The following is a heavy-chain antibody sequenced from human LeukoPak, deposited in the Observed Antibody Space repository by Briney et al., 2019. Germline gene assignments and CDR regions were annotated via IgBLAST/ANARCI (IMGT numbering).Heavy chain of an antibody. J-gene: IGHJ5*02. CDR3: AVVVPAAIGPYNWFDP. CDR1: GGSISSSSYY. V-gene: IGHV4-39*07. D-gene: IGHD2-2*02. CDR2: IYYSGST. Sequence: SETLALTCTVSGGSISSSSYYWGWIRQPPRKGLESIGSIYYSGSTYYNPSLKSRVTISVGTSKNQFSLKLSSVTAADTAVYYCAVVVPAAIGPYNWFDPWGQGTLVTVSS.